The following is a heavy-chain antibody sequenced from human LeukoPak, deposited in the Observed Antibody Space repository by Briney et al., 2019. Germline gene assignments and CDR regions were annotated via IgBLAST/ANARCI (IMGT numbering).Heavy chain of an antibody. V-gene: IGHV4-31*03. J-gene: IGHJ4*02. D-gene: IGHD3-22*01. CDR1: GGSISSGGYY. CDR3: ARYSSGYAYFDY. CDR2: IFTGGST. Sequence: SETLSLTCTVSGGSISSGGYYWSWIRQHPGKGLEWIGYIFTGGSTYYNPSLKSRVTISVDTSKNQFSLKMSSVTAADTAVYYCARYSSGYAYFDYWSQGTLVTVSS.